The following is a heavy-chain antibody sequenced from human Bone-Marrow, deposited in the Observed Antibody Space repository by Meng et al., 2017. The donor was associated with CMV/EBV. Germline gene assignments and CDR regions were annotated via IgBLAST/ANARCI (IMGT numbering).Heavy chain of an antibody. J-gene: IGHJ4*02. D-gene: IGHD3-22*01. Sequence: SQTLSLTCAVYGGSFSGYYWSWIRQPPGKGLEWIGEINHSGSTNYNPSLKSRVTISVDTSKNQFSLKLSSVTAADTAVYYCARDRGRYYYDRSGYYGYWGKGRLVTVSS. CDR2: INHSGST. CDR1: GGSFSGYY. CDR3: ARDRGRYYYDRSGYYGY. V-gene: IGHV4-34*01.